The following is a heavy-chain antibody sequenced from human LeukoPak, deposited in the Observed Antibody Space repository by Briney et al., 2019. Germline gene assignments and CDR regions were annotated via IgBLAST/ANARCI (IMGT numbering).Heavy chain of an antibody. D-gene: IGHD1-26*01. Sequence: GRSLRLSCTASGFTFTRICMHWVRQAPGKGLEWVAAIPHDGSSALYADSVKGRFIISRDNSKNTQYLQMNSLRIEDSAVYYCATGSDFYYDSWGQGILVTVSS. V-gene: IGHV3-30-3*01. J-gene: IGHJ5*01. CDR2: IPHDGSSA. CDR3: ATGSDFYYDS. CDR1: GFTFTRIC.